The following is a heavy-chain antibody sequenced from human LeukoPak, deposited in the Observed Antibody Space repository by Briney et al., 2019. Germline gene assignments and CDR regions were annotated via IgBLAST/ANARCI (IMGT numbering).Heavy chain of an antibody. Sequence: SETLSLTCTVSGGSISSSSYYWGWIRQPPGKGLEWIGSIYYSGSTYYNPSLKSRVTISVDTSKNQFSLKLSSVTAADTAVYYCARDLYYYDSSGYLNWFDPWGQGTLVTVSS. CDR1: GGSISSSSYY. CDR2: IYYSGST. V-gene: IGHV4-39*07. J-gene: IGHJ5*02. CDR3: ARDLYYYDSSGYLNWFDP. D-gene: IGHD3-22*01.